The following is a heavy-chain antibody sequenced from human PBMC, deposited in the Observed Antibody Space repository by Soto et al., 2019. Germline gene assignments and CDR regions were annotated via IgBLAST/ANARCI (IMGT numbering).Heavy chain of an antibody. J-gene: IGHJ4*02. CDR3: VKDEGSSRPFDY. CDR1: GFTFRSYG. D-gene: IGHD6-13*01. Sequence: QVKLVESGGGVVQPGRSLRLSCAASGFTFRSYGMHWVRQALGKGLEWVAVISYDESNKFYGDSVKGRFTISRDNFKNMLYLQMSSLRAEDTALYYCVKDEGSSRPFDYWGQGTLVTVSS. V-gene: IGHV3-30*18. CDR2: ISYDESNK.